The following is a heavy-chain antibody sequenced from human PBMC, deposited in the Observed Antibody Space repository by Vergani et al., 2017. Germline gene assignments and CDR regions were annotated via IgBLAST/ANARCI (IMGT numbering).Heavy chain of an antibody. CDR2: ISSSSSTI. D-gene: IGHD4-17*01. J-gene: IGHJ4*02. Sequence: EVQLVESGGGLVQPGGSLRLSCAASGFTFSSYSMNWVRQAPGKGLEWVSYISSSSSTIYYADSVKGRFTISRDNAKNSLYLQMNSLRAEDTAVYYCARDFTVTGGGRFDYWGQGTLVTVSS. CDR1: GFTFSSYS. V-gene: IGHV3-48*04. CDR3: ARDFTVTGGGRFDY.